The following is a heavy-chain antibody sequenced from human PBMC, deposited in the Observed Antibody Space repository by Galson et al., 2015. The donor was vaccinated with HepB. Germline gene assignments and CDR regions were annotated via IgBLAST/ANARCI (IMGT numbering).Heavy chain of an antibody. V-gene: IGHV3-30*03. J-gene: IGHJ4*02. CDR3: AGIYGDYDGEDY. CDR2: ISYDGSNK. Sequence: SLRLSCAASGFTFSSYGMHWVRQAPGKGLEWVAVISYDGSNKYYADSVKGRFTISRDNSKNTLYLQMNSLRAEDTAVYYCAGIYGDYDGEDYWGQGTLVTVSS. CDR1: GFTFSSYG. D-gene: IGHD4-17*01.